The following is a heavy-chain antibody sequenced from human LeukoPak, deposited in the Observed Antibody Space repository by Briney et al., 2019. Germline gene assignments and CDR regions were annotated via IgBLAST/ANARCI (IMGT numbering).Heavy chain of an antibody. D-gene: IGHD1-26*01. Sequence: ASVKVSCKTSGYTFTGYDINWVRQAPGQGLEWMGFINPSGSSAAYAQKFQGRLTMTRDMFTSTDYVELTSLTSDDTAVYYCARDNSVGETAWWFDPWGQGTLVTVSS. J-gene: IGHJ5*02. CDR2: INPSGSSA. CDR1: GYTFTGYD. V-gene: IGHV1-46*01. CDR3: ARDNSVGETAWWFDP.